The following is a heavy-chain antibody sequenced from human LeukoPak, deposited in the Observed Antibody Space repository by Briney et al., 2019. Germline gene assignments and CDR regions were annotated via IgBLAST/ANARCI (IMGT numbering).Heavy chain of an antibody. Sequence: GGSLRLSCAASGFTFSDYAMHRVRQAPGKELEWVAVISYDGNNKYYTDSVKGRFTISRDNSKNTLYLQMNSLRAEDTAVFYCAREGGTTVTPYFDYWGQGTLVTVSS. J-gene: IGHJ4*02. CDR1: GFTFSDYA. CDR2: ISYDGNNK. D-gene: IGHD4-17*01. CDR3: AREGGTTVTPYFDY. V-gene: IGHV3-30-3*01.